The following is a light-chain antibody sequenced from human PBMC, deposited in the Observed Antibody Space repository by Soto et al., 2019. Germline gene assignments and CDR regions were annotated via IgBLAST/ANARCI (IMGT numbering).Light chain of an antibody. CDR1: SSNIGNNY. J-gene: IGLJ2*01. CDR3: ASWDSSLSAGV. Sequence: QSVLTQPPSVSAAPGQRVTISCSGSSSNIGNNYVSWYQQLPGTAPKLLIYEDNKRPSGIPDRFSGSKSGPSATLGITGLQTGDEADYYCASWDSSLSAGVFGGGTKLTVL. CDR2: EDN. V-gene: IGLV1-51*02.